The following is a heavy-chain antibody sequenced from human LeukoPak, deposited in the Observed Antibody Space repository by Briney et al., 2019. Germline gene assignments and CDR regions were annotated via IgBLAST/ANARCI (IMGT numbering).Heavy chain of an antibody. CDR3: ARDDYGDPALWY. J-gene: IGHJ4*02. CDR2: ISSSGSTI. CDR1: GFTFSSYE. V-gene: IGHV3-48*03. D-gene: IGHD4-17*01. Sequence: GGSLRLSCAASGFTFSSYEMNWVRQAPGKGLEWVSYISSSGSTIYYADSVKGRFTISRDNAKNSLYLQMNSLRAEDTAVYYCARDDYGDPALWYWGQGTLVTVSS.